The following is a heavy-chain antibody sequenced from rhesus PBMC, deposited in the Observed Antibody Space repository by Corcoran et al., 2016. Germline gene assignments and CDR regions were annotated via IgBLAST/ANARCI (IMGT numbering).Heavy chain of an antibody. CDR2: IRSKADGETV. J-gene: IGHJ4*01. Sequence: EVQPVESGAGWVQPGGSLRLSCAASGCTFSNCWMNWVRQAPGKGLEWVARIRSKADGETVDYSASVKGRFTISRDDSKITLYLQMNSLKTEDTAVYYCPTLRRRWSTAFDYWGQGVLVTVSS. D-gene: IGHD6-37*01. CDR3: PTLRRRWSTAFDY. V-gene: IGHV3-30*02. CDR1: GCTFSNCW.